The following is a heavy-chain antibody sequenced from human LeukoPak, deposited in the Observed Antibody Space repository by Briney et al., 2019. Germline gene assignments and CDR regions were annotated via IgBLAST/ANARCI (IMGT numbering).Heavy chain of an antibody. J-gene: IGHJ4*02. CDR3: ARVGIAVASPFFDY. CDR2: IYYSGTT. D-gene: IGHD6-19*01. CDR1: GGSVSSGSYY. V-gene: IGHV4-61*01. Sequence: SETLSLTCTVSGGSVSSGSYYWTWIRQPPGKGLEWIGYIYYSGTTNYNPYLKSRVTISVDTSKNQFSLKLGSVTAADTAVYYCARVGIAVASPFFDYWGQGTLVTVSS.